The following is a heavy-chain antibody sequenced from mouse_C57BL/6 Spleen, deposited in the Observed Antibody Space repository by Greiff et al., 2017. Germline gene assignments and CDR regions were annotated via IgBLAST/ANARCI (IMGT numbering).Heavy chain of an antibody. CDR1: GYTFTSYG. CDR2: ITPRSGNT. J-gene: IGHJ4*01. D-gene: IGHD1-1*01. Sequence: QVQLQQSGAELARPGASVKLSCKASGYTFTSYGISWVQQSTGQGLEWIGEITPRSGNTYYKETIKGKATLTADKTTSTAYMELRSLTSEDAADYFCGGYGSSYDAMDYWGQGTSVTVSS. V-gene: IGHV1-81*01. CDR3: GGYGSSYDAMDY.